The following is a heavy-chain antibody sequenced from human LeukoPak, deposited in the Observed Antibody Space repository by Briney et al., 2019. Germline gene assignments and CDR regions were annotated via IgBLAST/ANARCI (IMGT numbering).Heavy chain of an antibody. CDR2: IKQHGSEI. Sequence: GGSLRLSCAASGFTFSTSWMNWVRRAPGKGLEWVALIKQHGSEIYYADSVKGRFTISRDDAAGSLCLQMHSLRAEDTAVYYCATDRGTYWGQGTLVTVSS. D-gene: IGHD3-10*01. J-gene: IGHJ4*02. CDR3: ATDRGTY. V-gene: IGHV3-7*01. CDR1: GFTFSTSW.